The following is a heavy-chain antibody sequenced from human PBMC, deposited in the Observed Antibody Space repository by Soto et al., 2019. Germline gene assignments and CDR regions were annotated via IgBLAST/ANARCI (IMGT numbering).Heavy chain of an antibody. J-gene: IGHJ2*01. V-gene: IGHV1-18*01. D-gene: IGHD1-26*01. CDR3: ARDGSGSYYDVVNFDL. CDR2: ISAYNGNT. Sequence: ASVKVSCKASGYTFTSYGISWVRQAPGQGLEWMGWISAYNGNTNYAQKLQGRVTMTTDTSTSTAYMELRSLRSDDTAVYYCARDGSGSYYDVVNFDLWGRGTLVTSPQ. CDR1: GYTFTSYG.